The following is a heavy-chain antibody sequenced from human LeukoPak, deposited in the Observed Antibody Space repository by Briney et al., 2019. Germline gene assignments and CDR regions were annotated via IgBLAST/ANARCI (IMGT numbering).Heavy chain of an antibody. CDR2: IWYDGSTK. CDR3: ARGDDIVVVPAAHADY. J-gene: IGHJ4*02. CDR1: GLTFSSYG. Sequence: GGTLRLSSAASGLTFSSYGMDGVREGPGEGLGWGAVIWYDGSTKYSADSVKGRFTMSRDNSKNTLYLQINSLKAQDTAVYYCARGDDIVVVPAAHADYWGQGTLVTVSS. D-gene: IGHD2-2*01. V-gene: IGHV3-33*01.